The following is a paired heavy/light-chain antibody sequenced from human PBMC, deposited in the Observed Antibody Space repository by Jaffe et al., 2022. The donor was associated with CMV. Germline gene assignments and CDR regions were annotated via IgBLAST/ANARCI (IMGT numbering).Light chain of an antibody. V-gene: IGLV1-40*01. CDR1: SSNIGAGYD. CDR2: SNR. Sequence: QSVLTQPPSVSGAPGQRVTISCTGTSSNIGAGYDVHWYLHLPGTAPKLLIYSNRNRPSGVPDRFSGSKSDTSASLAITGLQAEDEADYYCQTYDISLSDWVFGGGTKLTVL. CDR3: QTYDISLSDWV. J-gene: IGLJ3*02.
Heavy chain of an antibody. D-gene: IGHD3-3*02. V-gene: IGHV1-18*04. J-gene: IGHJ6*03. Sequence: QVQVVQSGAEVKKPGASVKVSCKASGYTFNNYDISWVRQAPGQGLEWMGWISASNGNTNYAQKVQDRVTMTTDTSTNTAYMELWSLRPDDTAVYYCARARKLDAFHASGYIDVWGKGTTVTVSS. CDR1: GYTFNNYD. CDR3: ARARKLDAFHASGYIDV. CDR2: ISASNGNT.